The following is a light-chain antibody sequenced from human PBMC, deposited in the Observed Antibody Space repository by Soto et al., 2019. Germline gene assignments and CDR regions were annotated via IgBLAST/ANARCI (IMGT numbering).Light chain of an antibody. CDR2: GAS. CDR3: QQYMNWPT. Sequence: EIVLTQSPATLSLSPGETATLSCRASQSIKRSSLAWYQQKPGQPPRLLIFGASTRVAGIPARFSGSGSGTEFSLTISSLQSEDFAVYYCQQYMNWPTFGQGTRLEIK. J-gene: IGKJ5*01. V-gene: IGKV3-15*01. CDR1: QSIKRSS.